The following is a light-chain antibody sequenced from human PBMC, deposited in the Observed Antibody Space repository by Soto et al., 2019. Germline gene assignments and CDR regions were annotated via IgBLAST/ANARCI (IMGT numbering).Light chain of an antibody. V-gene: IGKV3-20*01. CDR1: KSVTNSY. Sequence: DIVFTQSPGISPLSPGERATLSCRASKSVTNSYLAWYQQKPGQAPRLLIYGASNRATGIPNRFSGSRSGTDFTLTISRLEPEDCAVYYCQQYGSSPTFGQGTQVDI. CDR3: QQYGSSPT. J-gene: IGKJ1*01. CDR2: GAS.